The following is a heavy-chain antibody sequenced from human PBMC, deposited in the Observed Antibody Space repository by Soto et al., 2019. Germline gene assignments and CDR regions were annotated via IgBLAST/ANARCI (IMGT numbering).Heavy chain of an antibody. CDR3: AHRRYYYGSGDLFDY. D-gene: IGHD3-10*01. V-gene: IGHV2-5*02. CDR1: GFSLSISGVG. J-gene: IGHJ4*02. Sequence: QITLKESGPTLVKPTQTLTLTCTFSGFSLSISGVGVGWIRQPPGKALEWLALIYWDDEKRYSPSLKSRLTITKDTSKNQVVLTMTNMDPVDTATYYCAHRRYYYGSGDLFDYWGQGTLVTVSS. CDR2: IYWDDEK.